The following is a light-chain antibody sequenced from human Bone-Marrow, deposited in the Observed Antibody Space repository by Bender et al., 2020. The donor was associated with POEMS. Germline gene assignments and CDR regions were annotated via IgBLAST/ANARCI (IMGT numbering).Light chain of an antibody. J-gene: IGLJ3*02. CDR3: QSYDNSLGGWV. Sequence: QSVLTQPPSASGTPGQRVPISCSGSSSNIGENYVYWYQHLPGTAPKLLIYGYNNRPSGVPDRFSGSKSGTSASLAITGLQAEDEGDYYCQSYDNSLGGWVFGGGTKLTVL. CDR1: SSNIGENY. V-gene: IGLV1-40*01. CDR2: GYN.